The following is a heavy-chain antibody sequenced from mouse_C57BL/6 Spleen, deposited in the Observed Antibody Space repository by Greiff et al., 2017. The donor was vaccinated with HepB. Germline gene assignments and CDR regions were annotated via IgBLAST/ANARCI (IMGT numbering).Heavy chain of an antibody. CDR2: INPNYGTT. CDR3: ARSLWSNYDYYFDY. D-gene: IGHD2-5*01. CDR1: GYSFTDYN. V-gene: IGHV1-39*01. J-gene: IGHJ2*01. Sequence: EVKLQQSGPELVKPGASVKISCKASGYSFTDYNMNWVKQSNGKSLEWIGVINPNYGTTSYNQKFKGKATLTVDQSSSTAYMQLNSLTSEDSAVYYCARSLWSNYDYYFDYWGQGTTLTVSS.